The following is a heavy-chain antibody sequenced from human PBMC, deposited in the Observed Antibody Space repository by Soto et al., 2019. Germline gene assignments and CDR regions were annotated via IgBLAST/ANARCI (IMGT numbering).Heavy chain of an antibody. CDR1: GASIITDNW. CDR2: IYHSGNT. D-gene: IGHD3-10*01. V-gene: IGHV4-4*02. CDR3: ARASASSKLRGVVIN. Sequence: QVQLQESGPGLVKPSGTLSLTCALSGASIITDNWWSWVRQPPGKEMEWIGEIYHSGNTNFNPSVKSRVTISVDTSKNQFSLTVISVTSADTAIYYCARASASSKLRGVVINWVHGTLVTVSS. J-gene: IGHJ4*01.